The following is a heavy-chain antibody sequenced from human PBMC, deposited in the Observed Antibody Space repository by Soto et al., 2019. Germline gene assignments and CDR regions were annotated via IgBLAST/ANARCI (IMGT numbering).Heavy chain of an antibody. CDR3: ASRSSYCRHPTCYEAWFDY. V-gene: IGHV4-39*01. CDR2: IYYSGST. D-gene: IGHD2-2*01. CDR1: GGSISSRSFY. Sequence: QLQLQESGPGLVKPSETLSLTCTVSGGSISSRSFYWGWIRQPPWMGLEWIGSIYYSGSTDYDPSLKGRPSISVYTSKHQFCVRLSCVSAADPAVYYCASRSSYCRHPTCYEAWFDYWGQGILVTVSS. J-gene: IGHJ4*02.